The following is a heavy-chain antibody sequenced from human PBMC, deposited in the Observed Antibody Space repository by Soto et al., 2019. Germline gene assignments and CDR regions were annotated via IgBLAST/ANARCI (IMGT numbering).Heavy chain of an antibody. CDR3: ARGNYGQWRAH. V-gene: IGHV4-31*03. J-gene: IGHJ4*02. Sequence: TLSLTCIVSGNSIRSERSYWTWIRQHPGKGLEWIGYISHSGATHYNPSLKSRITISADTSKNQFSLNLGSVTAADTAVYYCARGNYGQWRAHGGKGSRVTVS. D-gene: IGHD3-10*01. CDR2: ISHSGAT. CDR1: GNSIRSERSY.